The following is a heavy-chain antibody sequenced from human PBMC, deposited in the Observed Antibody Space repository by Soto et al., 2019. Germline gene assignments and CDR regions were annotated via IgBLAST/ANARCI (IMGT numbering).Heavy chain of an antibody. CDR3: ASTSGYSGYGYFDY. Sequence: GASVKVSCKASGGTFSSYAISWVRQAPGQGLEWMGGIIPIFGTANYAQKFQGRVTITADESTSTAYMELSSLRSEDTAVYYCASTSGYSGYGYFDYWGQGTLVTAPQ. V-gene: IGHV1-69*13. CDR1: GGTFSSYA. J-gene: IGHJ4*02. CDR2: IIPIFGTA. D-gene: IGHD5-12*01.